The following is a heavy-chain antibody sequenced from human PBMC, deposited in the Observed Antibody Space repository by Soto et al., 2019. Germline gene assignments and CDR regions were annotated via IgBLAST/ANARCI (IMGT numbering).Heavy chain of an antibody. D-gene: IGHD1-26*01. CDR3: TTDLGGEFFDY. V-gene: IGHV3-15*01. CDR1: GFTFTNAW. J-gene: IGHJ4*02. CDR2: IKSKADGGTT. Sequence: GGSLRLSCAAAGFTFTNAWMSWVRQAPGKGLEWVGRIKSKADGGTTDNAAPVKGRFTISRDDSTNTVYLQMNSLKTEDTAVYYCTTDLGGEFFDYWGQGTLVTVSS.